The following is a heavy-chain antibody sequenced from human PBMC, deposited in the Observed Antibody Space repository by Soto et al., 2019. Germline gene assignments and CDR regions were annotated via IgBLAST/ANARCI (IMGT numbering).Heavy chain of an antibody. CDR2: ISSSSSYI. CDR1: GFTLSSYS. J-gene: IGHJ4*02. Sequence: GGSLRLSCAASGFTLSSYSMNWVRQAPGKGLEWVSSISSSSSYIYYADSVKGRFTISRDNAKNSLYLQMSSLRAEDTAVYYCARALTRGYSYGGYFDYWGQGTLVTVSS. CDR3: ARALTRGYSYGGYFDY. D-gene: IGHD5-18*01. V-gene: IGHV3-21*01.